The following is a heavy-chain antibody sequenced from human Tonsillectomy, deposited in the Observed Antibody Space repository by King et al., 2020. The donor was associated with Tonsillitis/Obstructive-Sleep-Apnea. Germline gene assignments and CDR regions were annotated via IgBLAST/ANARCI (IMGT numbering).Heavy chain of an antibody. CDR3: ARDGGYCSSTSCYAMESDAFDI. CDR2: INTNTGNP. D-gene: IGHD2-2*01. V-gene: IGHV7-4-1*02. Sequence: VQLVQSGSELKKPGASVKVSCKASGYTFTSYAMNWVRQAPGQGLEWMGWINTNTGNPTYAQGFTGRFVFSLDTSVSTAYLQISSLKAEDTAVYYCARDGGYCSSTSCYAMESDAFDIWGQGTMVTVSS. CDR1: GYTFTSYA. J-gene: IGHJ3*02.